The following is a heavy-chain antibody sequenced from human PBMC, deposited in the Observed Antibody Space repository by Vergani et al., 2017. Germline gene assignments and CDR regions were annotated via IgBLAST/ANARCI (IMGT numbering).Heavy chain of an antibody. V-gene: IGHV3-48*01. CDR1: GFTFSACP. CDR2: VSTGTKSQ. D-gene: IGHD2-2*01. Sequence: EVQLLQSGGGVIQPGGSVRLSCAASGFTFSACPMTWVRQAPGKGLEWVSFVSTGTKSQSYAESVKGRFTISRDSAKNSLYLQMDSLRAEDTAVYYCAREYSSTSGRAFDFWSQGTKVTVSS. J-gene: IGHJ3*01. CDR3: AREYSSTSGRAFDF.